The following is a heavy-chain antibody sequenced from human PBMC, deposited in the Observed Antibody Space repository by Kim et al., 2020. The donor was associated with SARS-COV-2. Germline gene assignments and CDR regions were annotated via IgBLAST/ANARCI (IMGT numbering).Heavy chain of an antibody. D-gene: IGHD2-15*01. CDR3: TRGGGGPVAVDI. Sequence: GGSLRLSCAASGFTFSSSWMHWVRQVPGKGLVWVSRIKSDGTNTYYADSVKGRFTISRDNANNTLYLQMNSLGAEDTAVYYCTRGGGGPVAVDIWGQGTMVTVSS. J-gene: IGHJ3*02. V-gene: IGHV3-74*01. CDR1: GFTFSSSW. CDR2: IKSDGTNT.